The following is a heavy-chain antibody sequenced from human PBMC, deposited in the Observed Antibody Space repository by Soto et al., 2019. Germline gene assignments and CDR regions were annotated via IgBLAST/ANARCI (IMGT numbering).Heavy chain of an antibody. D-gene: IGHD6-19*01. Sequence: ASVKVSCKASGYTFTAYSMHWVLQSPGQSLEWMGCINAGDGSTKYSPKFQARVTITRDTSASTVYLELTSLTSEDRAVYFCARDHHSSRPYYFDYWGPGTQVTVSS. V-gene: IGHV1-3*01. CDR2: INAGDGST. J-gene: IGHJ4*02. CDR3: ARDHHSSRPYYFDY. CDR1: GYTFTAYS.